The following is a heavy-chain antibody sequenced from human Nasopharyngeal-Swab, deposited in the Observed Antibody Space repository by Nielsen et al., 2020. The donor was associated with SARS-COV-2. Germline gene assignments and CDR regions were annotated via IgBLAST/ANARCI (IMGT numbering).Heavy chain of an antibody. V-gene: IGHV1-8*01. CDR3: ARGQDIVATRDFDY. Sequence: ASVKVSCKASGYTFGSYHINWVRQASGQGPEWMGWMNPLSDNTGYAQKFQGRVTMTTNTSISTAYMELSSLRSQDTAVYYCARGQDIVATRDFDYWGQGTLVTVSS. CDR2: MNPLSDNT. J-gene: IGHJ4*02. D-gene: IGHD5-12*01. CDR1: GYTFGSYH.